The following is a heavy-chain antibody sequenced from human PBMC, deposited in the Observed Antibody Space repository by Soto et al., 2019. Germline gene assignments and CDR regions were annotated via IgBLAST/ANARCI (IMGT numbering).Heavy chain of an antibody. CDR2: IIPIFGTA. CDR3: ARGLGYCSGGSCYSSFDY. CDR1: GGTFSSYA. D-gene: IGHD2-15*01. V-gene: IGHV1-69*01. Sequence: QVQLVQSGAEVKKPGSSVKVSCKASGGTFSSYAISWVRQAPGQGLEWMGGIIPIFGTANYAQKFQGRVTITEDESTSTALMELSSLRSEDTAVYYWARGLGYCSGGSCYSSFDYWGQGTLVTVSS. J-gene: IGHJ4*02.